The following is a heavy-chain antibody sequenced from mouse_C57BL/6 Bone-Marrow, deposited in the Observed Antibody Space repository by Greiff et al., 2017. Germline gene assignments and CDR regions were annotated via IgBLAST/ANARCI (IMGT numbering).Heavy chain of an antibody. J-gene: IGHJ1*03. V-gene: IGHV1-85*01. D-gene: IGHD2-4*01. CDR2: IYPRDGST. CDR1: GYTFTSYY. CDR3: ARRIYYDYDWYFDV. Sequence: QVQLQQSGPELVKPGASVKLSCKASGYTFTSYYINWVKQRPGQGLEWIGWIYPRDGSTKYNEKFKGKATLTVDTSSSTAYMELHSLTSEDSAVFFCARRIYYDYDWYFDVWGTGTTVTVSS.